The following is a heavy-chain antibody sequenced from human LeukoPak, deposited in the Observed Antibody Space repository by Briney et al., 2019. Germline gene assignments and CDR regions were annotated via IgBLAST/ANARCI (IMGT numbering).Heavy chain of an antibody. CDR1: GFPFSSYG. CDR3: ASGGPTRWTLDY. CDR2: LRKDATYS. Sequence: GGSLRLSCAASGFPFSSYGMYWVRQTRDKGPQWVAYLRKDATYSNYADSVRGRFTISRDNSKNTLDLQMSSLRVEDTAVYYCASGGPTRWTLDYWGQGTLVTVSS. J-gene: IGHJ4*02. V-gene: IGHV3-30*02. D-gene: IGHD1-26*01.